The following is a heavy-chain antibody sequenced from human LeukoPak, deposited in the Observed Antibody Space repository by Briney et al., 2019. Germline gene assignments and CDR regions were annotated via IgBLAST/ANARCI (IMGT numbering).Heavy chain of an antibody. Sequence: SVKVSCKASGGTFSSYAISWVRQAPGQGLEWMGGIIPIFGTANYAQKFQGRVTITADESTSTAYMELSSLRSEDTAVYYCARDFYGSGSPRPFDYWGQGTLVTVSS. CDR1: GGTFSSYA. D-gene: IGHD3-10*01. CDR2: IIPIFGTA. CDR3: ARDFYGSGSPRPFDY. V-gene: IGHV1-69*01. J-gene: IGHJ4*02.